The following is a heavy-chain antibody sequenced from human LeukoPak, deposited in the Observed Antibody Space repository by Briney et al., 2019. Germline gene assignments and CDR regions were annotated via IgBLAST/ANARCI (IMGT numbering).Heavy chain of an antibody. J-gene: IGHJ6*03. CDR3: ARDEEVRVPSYYMDV. V-gene: IGHV1-2*02. D-gene: IGHD3-10*01. CDR1: GYTFTGYY. CDR2: INPNSGGT. Sequence: ASVKVSCKASGYTFTGYYIHWVRQSPGQGLEWMGWINPNSGGTNYAQKFQGRVTMTRDTSISTAYMELSRLRSDDTAVYYCARDEEVRVPSYYMDVWGKGTTVTISS.